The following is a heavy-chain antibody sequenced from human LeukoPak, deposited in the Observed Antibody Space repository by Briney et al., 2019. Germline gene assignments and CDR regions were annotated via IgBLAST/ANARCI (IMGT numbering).Heavy chain of an antibody. CDR1: GFTFSSYS. V-gene: IGHV3-21*01. CDR3: ARCASHYYDSSPVSY. CDR2: ISSSSSYI. J-gene: IGHJ4*02. Sequence: PGGSLRLSCAASGFTFSSYSMNWVRQAPGRGLEWVSSISSSSSYIYYADSVKGRFTISRDNAKNSLYLQMNSLRAEDTAVYYCARCASHYYDSSPVSYWGQGTLVTVSS. D-gene: IGHD3-22*01.